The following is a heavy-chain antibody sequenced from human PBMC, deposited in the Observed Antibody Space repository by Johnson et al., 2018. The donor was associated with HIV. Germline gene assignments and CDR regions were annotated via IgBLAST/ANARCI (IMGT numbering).Heavy chain of an antibody. D-gene: IGHD6-19*01. V-gene: IGHV3-11*04. CDR3: LSQWLVRNAFDI. CDR1: GFTFSDYY. Sequence: QVQLVESGGGLVKPGGSLRLSCAASGFTFSDYYMSWIRQAPGKGLEWVSYISSSGSTKYYADSVKGRFTISRDNSKNTLYLQMNSLRAEDTAVYYCLSQWLVRNAFDIWGQGTMVTVSS. CDR2: ISSSGSTK. J-gene: IGHJ3*02.